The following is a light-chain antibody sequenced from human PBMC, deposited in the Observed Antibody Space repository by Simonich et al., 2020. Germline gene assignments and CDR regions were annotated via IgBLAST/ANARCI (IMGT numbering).Light chain of an antibody. CDR2: GAS. CDR1: HSVRSSY. Sequence: EIVLTPSPGTLSLSPGERAPLSCRASHSVRSSYLAWYQQKPGPAPRLLIYGASSRATGIPDRFSGSGSGTDFTLTISRLEPEDFAVYYCQQYGSSPLTFGGGTKVEIK. CDR3: QQYGSSPLT. J-gene: IGKJ4*01. V-gene: IGKV3-20*01.